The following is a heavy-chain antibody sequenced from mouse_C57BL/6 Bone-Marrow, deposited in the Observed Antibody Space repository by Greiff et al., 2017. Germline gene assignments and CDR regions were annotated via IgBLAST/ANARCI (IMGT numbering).Heavy chain of an antibody. V-gene: IGHV5-6*01. CDR3: ANSYGSSYYAY. J-gene: IGHJ3*01. CDR2: ISSGGSYT. CDR1: GFTFSSYG. D-gene: IGHD1-1*01. Sequence: EVQRVESGGDLVKPGGSLKLSCAASGFTFSSYGMSWVRQTPGQRLEWVATISSGGSYTYYPESVKGRFTISRDNAKNTLYLQMSSLKSEDTAMYYCANSYGSSYYAYWGQGTLVTGAA.